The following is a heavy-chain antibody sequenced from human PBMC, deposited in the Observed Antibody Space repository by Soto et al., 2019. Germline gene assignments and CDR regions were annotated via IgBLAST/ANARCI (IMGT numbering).Heavy chain of an antibody. J-gene: IGHJ6*02. V-gene: IGHV4-59*01. CDR1: GGSISNYY. D-gene: IGHD4-17*01. Sequence: TSETLSLTCTVSGGSISNYYWSWIRQPPGKGLEWIGYIYYSGTTNYNPSLKSRVTISVDTSRNQFSLELSSVTAADTAVYYCARDGDYQGFYYYYGMDVWGQGTTVTVSS. CDR3: ARDGDYQGFYYYYGMDV. CDR2: IYYSGTT.